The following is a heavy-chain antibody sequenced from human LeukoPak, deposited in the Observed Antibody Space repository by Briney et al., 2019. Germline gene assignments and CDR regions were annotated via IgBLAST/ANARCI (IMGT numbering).Heavy chain of an antibody. CDR2: IRSKAYGGTI. Sequence: GGSLRLSCTASGFTFGDYAMSWVRQAPGKGLEWVGFIRSKAYGGTIEYAASVKGRFTISRDDSKSIAYLQMNSLKTEDTAVYYCTRVGLSGWYFDYWGQGTLVTVSS. D-gene: IGHD6-25*01. J-gene: IGHJ4*02. V-gene: IGHV3-49*04. CDR3: TRVGLSGWYFDY. CDR1: GFTFGDYA.